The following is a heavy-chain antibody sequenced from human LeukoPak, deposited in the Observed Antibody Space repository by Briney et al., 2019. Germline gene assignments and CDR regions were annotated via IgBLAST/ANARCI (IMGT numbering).Heavy chain of an antibody. Sequence: ASLKVSCKASGYTFIDYYIHWVRQAPGQGLEWMGRIHPNSAATEYAENFQGRVTMTRDTSISTAYMEPSRVTSDDTAVYYCARDLPSTSNWELDYWGQGTLVTVSS. V-gene: IGHV1-2*06. CDR2: IHPNSAAT. D-gene: IGHD7-27*01. CDR3: ARDLPSTSNWELDY. CDR1: GYTFIDYY. J-gene: IGHJ4*02.